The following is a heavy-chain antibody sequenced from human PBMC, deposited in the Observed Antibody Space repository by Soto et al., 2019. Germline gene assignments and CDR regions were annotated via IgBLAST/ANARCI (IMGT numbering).Heavy chain of an antibody. V-gene: IGHV4-59*08. CDR1: GGSISSYY. D-gene: IGHD2-2*01. CDR3: ARHVRRYCSSTSCYYYYMDV. Sequence: SETLSLTCTVSGGSISSYYWSWIRRPPGKGLKWIGYIYYSGSTNYNPSLKSRVTISVDTSKNQFSLKLSSVTAADTAVYYCARHVRRYCSSTSCYYYYMDVWGKGTTVTVSS. CDR2: IYYSGST. J-gene: IGHJ6*03.